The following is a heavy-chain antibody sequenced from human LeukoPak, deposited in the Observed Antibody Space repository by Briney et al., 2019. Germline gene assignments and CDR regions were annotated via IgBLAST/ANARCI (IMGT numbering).Heavy chain of an antibody. J-gene: IGHJ4*02. CDR1: GYTFTGYY. CDR2: INPNSGGT. D-gene: IGHD6-13*01. Sequence: ASVRVSCKASGYTFTGYYMHWVRQAPGQGLEWMGWINPNSGGTNYAQKFQGRVTMTRDTSISTAYMELSRLRSDDTAVYYCARDGEADIAATGTLGLWGQGTLVTVSS. V-gene: IGHV1-2*02. CDR3: ARDGEADIAATGTLGL.